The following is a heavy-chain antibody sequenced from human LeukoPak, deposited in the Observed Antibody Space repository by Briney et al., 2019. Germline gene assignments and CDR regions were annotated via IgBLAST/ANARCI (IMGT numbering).Heavy chain of an antibody. CDR1: GFTFSLYT. CDR2: ISDSSSYI. Sequence: PGGSLRLSCEASGFTFSLYTMNWVRQAPGKGLEWVSSISDSSSYIYYIDSVKGRFTVSRDNAKTSLFLQMNSLRAEDTAVYYCATTDGRDGYNLAPYAFDIWGQGTMVSVSS. D-gene: IGHD5-24*01. V-gene: IGHV3-21*01. J-gene: IGHJ3*02. CDR3: ATTDGRDGYNLAPYAFDI.